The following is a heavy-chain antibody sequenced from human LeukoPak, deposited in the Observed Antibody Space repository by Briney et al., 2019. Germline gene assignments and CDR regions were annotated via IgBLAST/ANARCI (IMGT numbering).Heavy chain of an antibody. CDR2: IYYSGST. V-gene: IGHV4-59*08. CDR1: GGSISSYY. CDR3: ARSSSGSYDAWFDP. Sequence: PSETLSLTCTVSGGSISSYYWSWIRQPPGKGLEWIGYIYYSGSTNYNPSLKSRVTISVDTSKNQFSLKLSSVTAADTAVYYCARSSSGSYDAWFDPWGQGTLDTVSS. J-gene: IGHJ5*02. D-gene: IGHD1-26*01.